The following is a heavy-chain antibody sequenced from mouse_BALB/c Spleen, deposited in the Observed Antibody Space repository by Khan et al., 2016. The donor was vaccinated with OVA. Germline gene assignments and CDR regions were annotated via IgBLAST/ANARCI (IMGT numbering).Heavy chain of an antibody. CDR2: INSDGAYT. CDR1: GFTFSSYA. Sequence: EVELVESGGGLVKPGGSLKLSCAASGFTFSSYAVSWVRQTPEKRLEWVATINSDGAYTYYPDSVKGRFTISRDNAMNTLYLQLSSLRSEDTAMYYCARRNCGPFAYWGQGTLVTVSA. J-gene: IGHJ3*01. V-gene: IGHV5-9-3*01. CDR3: ARRNCGPFAY. D-gene: IGHD2-1*01.